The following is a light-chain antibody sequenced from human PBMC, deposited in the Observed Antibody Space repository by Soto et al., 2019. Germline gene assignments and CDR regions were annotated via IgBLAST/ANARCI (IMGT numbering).Light chain of an antibody. J-gene: IGKJ1*01. Sequence: EIVLTQSPGTLSLSPGERATLSCRASQSLSNNFLAWYQQKLGQAPRLLIFGASSRATGIPDRFSGSGSGTDFTLTISRLEPEDIAVYYCQQYVSSPKTFGQGTKVEIK. V-gene: IGKV3-20*01. CDR3: QQYVSSPKT. CDR1: QSLSNNF. CDR2: GAS.